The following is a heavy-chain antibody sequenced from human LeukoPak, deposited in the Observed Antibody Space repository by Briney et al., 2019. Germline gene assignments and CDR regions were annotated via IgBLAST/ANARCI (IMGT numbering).Heavy chain of an antibody. CDR1: GYTFTGYY. D-gene: IGHD2-21*01. CDR3: AAQGGPYCGGDCYQAADY. Sequence: ASVKVSCKASGYTFTGYYMHWVRQAPGQGLEWMGWINPNSGGTNYAQKFQGRVTMTRDTSISTAYMELSRLRSDDTAVYYCAAQGGPYCGGDCYQAADYWGQGTLVTVSS. V-gene: IGHV1-2*02. CDR2: INPNSGGT. J-gene: IGHJ4*02.